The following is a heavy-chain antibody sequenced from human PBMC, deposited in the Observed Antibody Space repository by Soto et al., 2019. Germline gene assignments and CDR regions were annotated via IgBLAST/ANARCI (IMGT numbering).Heavy chain of an antibody. CDR1: GYTFTNYW. V-gene: IGHV5-51*01. CDR3: AASIFYYGMDV. CDR2: IYPGDSDT. Sequence: RGSLKISCKGFGYTFTNYWIGWVRQMPGKGPEWMGIIYPGDSDTKYNPSFQGQVTISADKSITTTYLQWSSLKASDTAIYYCAASIFYYGMDVWGQGTTVTVSS. J-gene: IGHJ6*02.